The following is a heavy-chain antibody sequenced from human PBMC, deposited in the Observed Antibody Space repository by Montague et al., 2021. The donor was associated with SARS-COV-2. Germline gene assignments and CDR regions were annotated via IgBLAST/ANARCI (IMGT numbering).Heavy chain of an antibody. D-gene: IGHD6-25*01. V-gene: IGHV4-30-2*01. J-gene: IGHJ5*02. CDR2: IFHSGST. CDR1: GGSISNSDYS. Sequence: TLSLTCTVSGGSISNSDYSWNWIRQPPGKGLEWIGYIFHSGSTYYSPSLKSRVTISVDRSKNQFSLNLSSVTAADTAIYYCARGQRLGNWFDHWGQGAMVTVSS. CDR3: ARGQRLGNWFDH.